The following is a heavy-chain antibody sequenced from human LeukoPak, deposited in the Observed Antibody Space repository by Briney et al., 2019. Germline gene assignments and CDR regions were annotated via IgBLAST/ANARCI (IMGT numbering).Heavy chain of an antibody. J-gene: IGHJ6*03. Sequence: GGSLRLSCAASGFTFSSYAMSWVRQAPGKGLEWVSAISGSGGSTYYADSVKGRFTISRDNSKNTLYLQMNSLRAEDTAVYYCAKVECYRPWYYMDVWGRGTTVTVSS. CDR2: ISGSGGST. CDR3: AKVECYRPWYYMDV. CDR1: GFTFSSYA. V-gene: IGHV3-23*01. D-gene: IGHD2-21*01.